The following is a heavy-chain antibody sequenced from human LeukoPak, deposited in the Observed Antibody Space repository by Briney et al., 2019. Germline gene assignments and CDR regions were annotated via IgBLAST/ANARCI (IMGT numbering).Heavy chain of an antibody. D-gene: IGHD1-26*01. Sequence: GGSLRLSCAASGFTFADYGMSWVRQAPGKGLEWGSRINWNGGSTGYADSVKGRFTISRDNAKNSLYLQMNSLSAEDTALYHCARNTPSGTYFFDYWGQGTLVTVSS. CDR3: ARNTPSGTYFFDY. CDR2: INWNGGST. V-gene: IGHV3-20*01. CDR1: GFTFADYG. J-gene: IGHJ4*02.